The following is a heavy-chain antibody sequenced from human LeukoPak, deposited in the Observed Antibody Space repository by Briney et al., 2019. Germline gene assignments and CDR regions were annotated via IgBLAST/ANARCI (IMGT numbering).Heavy chain of an antibody. CDR2: IYPGGSDT. CDR3: ARQIGIERFFDF. Sequence: GESLKISCKGSGYSFSNYWIAWVRQMPGKGLEWMGIIYPGGSDTRYSPSFQGQVSISVDTSTSTAYLQWSSLKASDSAMYYCARQIGIERFFDFWGQGTLVTVSS. CDR1: GYSFSNYW. D-gene: IGHD2-21*01. J-gene: IGHJ4*02. V-gene: IGHV5-51*01.